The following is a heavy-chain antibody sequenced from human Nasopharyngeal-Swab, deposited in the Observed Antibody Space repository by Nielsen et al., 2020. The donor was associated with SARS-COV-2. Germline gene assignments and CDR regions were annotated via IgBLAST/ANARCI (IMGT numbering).Heavy chain of an antibody. D-gene: IGHD1-26*01. Sequence: SETLSLTCTVSGGSISSSSYYWGWIRQPPGKGLEWIGSIYYSGSTNYNPSLKSRVTISVDTSKNQFSLKLSSVTAADTAVYYCARHGGWELPMDIWGQGTMVTVSS. CDR3: ARHGGWELPMDI. V-gene: IGHV4-39*01. J-gene: IGHJ3*02. CDR1: GGSISSSSYY. CDR2: IYYSGST.